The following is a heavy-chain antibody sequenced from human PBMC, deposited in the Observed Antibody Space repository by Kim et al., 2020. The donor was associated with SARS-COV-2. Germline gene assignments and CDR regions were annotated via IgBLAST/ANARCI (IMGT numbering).Heavy chain of an antibody. CDR1: GGSISSYY. CDR2: IYYSGST. Sequence: SETLSLTCTVSGGSISSYYWSWIRQPPGKGLEWIGYIYYSGSTNYNPSLKSRVTISVDTSKNQFSLKLSSVTAADTAVYYCAGRDGYSYDYWGQGTLVTVSS. J-gene: IGHJ4*02. D-gene: IGHD2-15*01. V-gene: IGHV4-59*13. CDR3: AGRDGYSYDY.